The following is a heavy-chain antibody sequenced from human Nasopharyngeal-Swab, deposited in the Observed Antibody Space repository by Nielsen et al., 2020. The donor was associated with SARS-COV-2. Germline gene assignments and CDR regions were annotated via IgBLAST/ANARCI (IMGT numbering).Heavy chain of an antibody. J-gene: IGHJ2*01. CDR2: IYQSGST. D-gene: IGHD3-9*01. Sequence: WIRQPPGKGLEWIGYIYQSGSTDYNPSLKSRVTISIDRSKNQFSLKLISVTAADTAVYYCARDIRTYDILTGYSLGYLDLWGRGTLVTVSS. CDR3: ARDIRTYDILTGYSLGYLDL. V-gene: IGHV4-30-2*01.